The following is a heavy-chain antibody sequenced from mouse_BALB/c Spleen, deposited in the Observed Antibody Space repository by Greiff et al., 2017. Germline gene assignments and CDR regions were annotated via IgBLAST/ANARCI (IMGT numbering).Heavy chain of an antibody. CDR2: IAPGSGST. CDR1: GYTFTSYW. CDR3: AYGNYDAMDY. Sequence: DLVKPGASVKLSCKASGYTFTSYWINWIKQRPGQGLEWIGRIAPGSGSTYYNEMFKGKATLTVDTSSSTAYIQLSSLSSEDSAVYFCAYGNYDAMDYWGQGTSVTGSS. D-gene: IGHD2-1*01. V-gene: IGHV1S41*01. J-gene: IGHJ4*01.